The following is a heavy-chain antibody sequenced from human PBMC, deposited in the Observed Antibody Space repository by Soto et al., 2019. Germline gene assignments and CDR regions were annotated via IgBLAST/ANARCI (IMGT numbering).Heavy chain of an antibody. J-gene: IGHJ4*02. Sequence: SETLSLTCTVSGGSISARHTYCGWIRQPPGKGLEWIGSFYDSGSTYYNPSLKSRVYISVDSSKNQFSLTLASLTAADTAVYYCARAPDSWGQGTLVTSPQ. CDR1: GGSISARHTY. CDR2: FYDSGST. V-gene: IGHV4-39*01. CDR3: ARAPDS.